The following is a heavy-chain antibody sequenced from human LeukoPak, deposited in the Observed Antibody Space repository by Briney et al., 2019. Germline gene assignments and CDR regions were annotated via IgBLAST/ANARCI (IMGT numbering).Heavy chain of an antibody. CDR2: IYYSGST. Sequence: SETLSLTCTVSGGSISSYYWSWIRQPPGKGLEWIGYIYYSGSTNYNPSLKSRVTISVDTSKNQFSLKLSSVTAADTAVYYCARAGWELRFLEWLSFYYMDVWGKGTTVTVSS. J-gene: IGHJ6*03. V-gene: IGHV4-59*01. CDR1: GGSISSYY. CDR3: ARAGWELRFLEWLSFYYMDV. D-gene: IGHD3-3*01.